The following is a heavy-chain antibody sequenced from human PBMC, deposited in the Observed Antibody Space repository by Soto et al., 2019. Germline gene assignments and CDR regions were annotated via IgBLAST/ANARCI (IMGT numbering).Heavy chain of an antibody. J-gene: IGHJ6*03. CDR2: ISSSSSYI. V-gene: IGHV3-21*01. D-gene: IGHD2-15*01. CDR1: GFTFSSYS. CDR3: ARVVVVAASLYYYYYMDV. Sequence: GGSLRLSCAASGFTFSSYSMNWVRQAPGKGLEWVSSISSSSSYIYYADSVKGRFTISRDNAKNSLYLQMNSLRAEDTAVYYCARVVVVAASLYYYYYMDVWGKGTTVTVSS.